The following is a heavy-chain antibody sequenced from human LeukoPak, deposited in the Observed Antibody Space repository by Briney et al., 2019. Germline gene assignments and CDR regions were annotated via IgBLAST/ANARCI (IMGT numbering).Heavy chain of an antibody. V-gene: IGHV3-23*01. CDR3: AKGRHRTEYFQH. CDR1: GFTFSSYA. CDR2: ISGSGGST. D-gene: IGHD1-14*01. Sequence: GGSLRLSCAASGFTFSSYAMSWVRQAPGKGLEWVSAISGSGGSTYYADSVKGRFTISRDNSKNTLYLQMSSLRAEDTAVYYCAKGRHRTEYFQHWGQGSLVTVSS. J-gene: IGHJ1*01.